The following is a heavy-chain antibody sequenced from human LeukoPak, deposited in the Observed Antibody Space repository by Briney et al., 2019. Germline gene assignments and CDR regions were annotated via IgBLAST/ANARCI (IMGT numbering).Heavy chain of an antibody. Sequence: SETLSLTCEVSGYSISRGYYWGCVRQPPGKRPQWIGSVHESGSSYYNPSLRSRVSISLDTSQNQFSLTLTSVTAADSVIYYCVRSEVGDFDSWGQGTLVTVSS. D-gene: IGHD1-26*01. CDR1: GYSISRGYY. CDR2: VHESGSS. CDR3: VRSEVGDFDS. V-gene: IGHV4-38-2*01. J-gene: IGHJ4*02.